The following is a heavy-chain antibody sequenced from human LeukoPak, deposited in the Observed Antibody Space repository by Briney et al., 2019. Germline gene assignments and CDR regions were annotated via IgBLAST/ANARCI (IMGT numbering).Heavy chain of an antibody. CDR2: ISSSSSYI. CDR3: ARDAYCTNGVCYTRFDY. V-gene: IGHV3-21*01. Sequence: GGSLRLSCAASGFTFSSYSMNWVRQAPGKGLEWVSSISSSSSYIYYADSVKGRFTISRDNAKNSLYLQMNSLRAEDTAVYYCARDAYCTNGVCYTRFDYWGQGTLVTVTS. J-gene: IGHJ4*02. CDR1: GFTFSSYS. D-gene: IGHD2-8*01.